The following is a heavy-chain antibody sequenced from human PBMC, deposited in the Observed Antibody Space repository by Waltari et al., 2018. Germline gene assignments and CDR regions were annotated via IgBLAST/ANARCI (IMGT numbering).Heavy chain of an antibody. D-gene: IGHD3-9*01. CDR3: ARIGRSPLRYFDWFHFDY. CDR1: GFSLSNARMV. V-gene: IGHV2-26*01. CDR2: IFSNDEK. J-gene: IGHJ4*02. Sequence: QVTLKESGPVLVKPTETLTLTCTVSGFSLSNARMVLSWLRQPPGKALEWLAHIFSNDEKSYSTSRKSRLTISKDTSKSQVVLTMTNMDPVDTATYYCARIGRSPLRYFDWFHFDYWGQGTLVTVSS.